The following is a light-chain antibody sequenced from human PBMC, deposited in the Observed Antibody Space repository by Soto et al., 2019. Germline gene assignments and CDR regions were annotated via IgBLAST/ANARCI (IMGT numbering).Light chain of an antibody. Sequence: DIQMTQSPSSLSASVGDRVTITCRASQSISNYLNWYQQKPGKAPKLLIYAAFSVQSWVPSRFSGSESGTDFIITISSLQPEDVATYYCQQSYSTPYNFVQVTKLKI. J-gene: IGKJ2*01. CDR2: AAF. CDR3: QQSYSTPYN. V-gene: IGKV1-39*01. CDR1: QSISNY.